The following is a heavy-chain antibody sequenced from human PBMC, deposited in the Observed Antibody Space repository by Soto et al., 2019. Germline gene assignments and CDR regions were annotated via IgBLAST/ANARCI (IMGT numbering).Heavy chain of an antibody. CDR3: AKDNVPPITIFGVVKRGRYYYYGMDV. J-gene: IGHJ6*02. Sequence: EVQLLESGGGLVQPGGSLRLSCAASGFTFSSYAMSWVRQAPGKGLEWVSAISDSGGSTYYADSVKGRFIISRDNSKNTLYLQMNSLTVEDTAVYYCAKDNVPPITIFGVVKRGRYYYYGMDVWGQGTTVTVSS. CDR2: ISDSGGST. D-gene: IGHD3-3*01. V-gene: IGHV3-23*01. CDR1: GFTFSSYA.